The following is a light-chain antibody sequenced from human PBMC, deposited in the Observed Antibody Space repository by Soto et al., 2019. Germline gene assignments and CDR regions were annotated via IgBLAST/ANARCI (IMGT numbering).Light chain of an antibody. J-gene: IGKJ2*01. CDR3: HQYNSWPPGT. CDR2: DAS. CDR1: QSISRS. V-gene: IGKV3-15*01. Sequence: IVLTQSPAILSVSPGESAPLSCRASQSISRSLAWYQQKPGQAPRLLISDASTRATGIPARFSGSGSGTEFTLTISSLQSEDFALYYCHQYNSWPPGTFGQGPKVDIK.